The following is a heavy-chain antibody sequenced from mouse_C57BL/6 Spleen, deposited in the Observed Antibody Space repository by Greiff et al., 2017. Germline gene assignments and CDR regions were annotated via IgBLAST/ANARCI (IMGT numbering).Heavy chain of an antibody. CDR1: GFTFSSYA. CDR3: TRDQDYYGSSDGFAY. CDR2: ISSGGDYI. D-gene: IGHD1-1*01. V-gene: IGHV5-9-1*02. Sequence: DVMLVESGEGLVKPGGSLKLSCAASGFTFSSYAMSWVRQTPEKRLEWVAYISSGGDYIYYADTVKGRFTISRDNARNTLYLQMSSLKSEDTAMYYCTRDQDYYGSSDGFAYWGQGTLVTVSA. J-gene: IGHJ3*01.